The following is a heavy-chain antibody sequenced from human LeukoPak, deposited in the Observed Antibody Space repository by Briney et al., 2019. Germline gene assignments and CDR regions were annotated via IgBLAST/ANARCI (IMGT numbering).Heavy chain of an antibody. V-gene: IGHV4-61*02. CDR2: VFSSGTT. J-gene: IGHJ3*02. CDR1: GGSISSGSYY. CDR3: ARVSYHSGSGSSI. D-gene: IGHD3-10*01. Sequence: PSETLSLTCKVSGGSISSGSYYWSWIRQPAGKGLEWIGRVFSSGTTYYNPSLKSRVTISVDTSKNQFSLKLNSVTAADTAVYYCARVSYHSGSGSSIWGQGTMVIVSS.